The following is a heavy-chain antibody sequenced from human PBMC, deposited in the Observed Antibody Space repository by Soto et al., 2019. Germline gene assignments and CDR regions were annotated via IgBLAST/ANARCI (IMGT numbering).Heavy chain of an antibody. J-gene: IGHJ4*02. CDR1: GFTFSSYW. CDR3: ARDKSHSWSHDS. Sequence: PGGSLRLSCAASGFTFSSYWMHWVRQAPGKGLEWVSRMNMDGNRISYVDSVKGRFTISRDDSKNTLYLQMNSLRVEDTAMYFCARDKSHSWSHDSWGQGTLVTVSS. D-gene: IGHD6-13*01. V-gene: IGHV3-74*01. CDR2: MNMDGNRI.